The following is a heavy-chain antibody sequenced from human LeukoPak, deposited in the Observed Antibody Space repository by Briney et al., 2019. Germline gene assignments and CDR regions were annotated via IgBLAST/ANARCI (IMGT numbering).Heavy chain of an antibody. CDR2: ISSDGSDT. V-gene: IGHV3-74*01. CDR1: GFTFSHYW. D-gene: IGHD3-22*01. Sequence: GGSLRLSCAASGFTFSHYWMHWVRQAPGKGLVWVSRISSDGSDTTYADSVKGRFTISRENAKSSLYLQMNSLRDEDTAVYYCARASYSSGPDYWGQGTLVTVSS. J-gene: IGHJ4*02. CDR3: ARASYSSGPDY.